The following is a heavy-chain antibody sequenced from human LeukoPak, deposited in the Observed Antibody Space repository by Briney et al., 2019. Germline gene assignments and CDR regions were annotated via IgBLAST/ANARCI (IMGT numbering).Heavy chain of an antibody. V-gene: IGHV1-69*04. CDR2: IIPILGIA. Sequence: SVKVSCKASGYTFSSYAISWVRQAPGQGLEWMGRIIPILGIANYAQKFQGRVTITADKSTSTAYMELSSLRSEDTAVYYCARDRADSYGLLYYFDYWGQGTLVTVSS. CDR3: ARDRADSYGLLYYFDY. CDR1: GYTFSSYA. D-gene: IGHD5-18*01. J-gene: IGHJ4*02.